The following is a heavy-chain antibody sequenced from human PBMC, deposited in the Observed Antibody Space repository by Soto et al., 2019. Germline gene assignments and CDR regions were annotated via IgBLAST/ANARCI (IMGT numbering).Heavy chain of an antibody. CDR1: GGSFSGYY. V-gene: IGHV4-34*01. CDR2: INHSGST. J-gene: IGHJ4*02. Sequence: SETLSLTCAVYGGSFSGYYWSWIRQPPGKGLEWIGEINHSGSTNYNPSLKSRVTISVDTSKNQFSLKLSSVTAADTAVYYCALYDTKTYGYWGQGTLVTVSS. D-gene: IGHD3-22*01. CDR3: ALYDTKTYGY.